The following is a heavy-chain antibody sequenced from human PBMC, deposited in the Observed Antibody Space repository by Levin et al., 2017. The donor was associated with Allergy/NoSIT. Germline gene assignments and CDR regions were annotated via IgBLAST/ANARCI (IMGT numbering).Heavy chain of an antibody. CDR1: GFRFDDYA. CDR3: VRAAFSCGCGRFGS. V-gene: IGHV3-9*01. D-gene: IGHD5-18*01. CDR2: INWNSNTI. Sequence: SGGSLRLSCAASGFRFDDYAMHWVRQAPGKGLEWVSGINWNSNTIDYADSVKGRFTISRDNAKNSLYLDMNSLRTEDTALDYCVRAAFSCGCGRFGSWGQGSLVTVSS. J-gene: IGHJ4*02.